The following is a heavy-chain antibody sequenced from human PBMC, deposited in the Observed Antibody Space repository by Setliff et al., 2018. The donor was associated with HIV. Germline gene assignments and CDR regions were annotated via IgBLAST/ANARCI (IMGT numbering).Heavy chain of an antibody. V-gene: IGHV4-61*02. D-gene: IGHD3-10*01. J-gene: IGHJ4*02. CDR1: GGSISSGSYY. CDR2: IYTNGST. Sequence: PSETLSLTCTVSGGSISSGSYYWTWIRQPAGKGLEWIGRIYTNGSTNYNPSLKSRATIAVDTSKKQFTLKAKSVTAADTAVYFCARAPVGPSFDYWGQGTLVTVSS. CDR3: ARAPVGPSFDY.